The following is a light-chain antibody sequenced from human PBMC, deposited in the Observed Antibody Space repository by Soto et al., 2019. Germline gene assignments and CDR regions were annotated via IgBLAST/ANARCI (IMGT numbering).Light chain of an antibody. CDR3: SSYTTISALGI. V-gene: IGLV2-14*03. CDR1: SSDVGGYNY. J-gene: IGLJ1*01. CDR2: DVS. Sequence: QSALIQPASVSGSPGQSITISCTGTSSDVGGYNYVSWYQQHPGEAPKLIIYDVSSRPSGISYRFSGSKSGNTASLTISGLQAEDEADYYCSSYTTISALGIFGTGTKLTVL.